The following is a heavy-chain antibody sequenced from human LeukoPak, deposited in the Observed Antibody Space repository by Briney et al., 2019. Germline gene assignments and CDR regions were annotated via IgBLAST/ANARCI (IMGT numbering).Heavy chain of an antibody. CDR1: GFTFSSYW. Sequence: GGSLRLSCAASGFTFSSYWMSWVRQAPGKGLEWVANIKQDGSEKYYVDSVKGRFTISRDNAKNSLYLQMNSLRAEDTAVYYCANSGYSYAFDIWGQGSMVTVSS. V-gene: IGHV3-7*03. CDR3: ANSGYSYAFDI. D-gene: IGHD5-18*01. J-gene: IGHJ3*02. CDR2: IKQDGSEK.